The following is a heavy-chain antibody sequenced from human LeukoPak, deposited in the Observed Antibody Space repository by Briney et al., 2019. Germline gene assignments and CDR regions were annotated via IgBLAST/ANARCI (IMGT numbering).Heavy chain of an antibody. V-gene: IGHV4-38-2*02. Sequence: SETLSLTCTVSGYSISSGYSWGWIRQTPGKGLEWIGSIDHSGSTYYNPSLKSRVTISVDTSKNQLSLKLSSVTAANTAVYYCARSYYYGSGSYGMDVWGQGTTVTVSS. D-gene: IGHD3-10*01. CDR3: ARSYYYGSGSYGMDV. CDR1: GYSISSGYS. J-gene: IGHJ6*02. CDR2: IDHSGST.